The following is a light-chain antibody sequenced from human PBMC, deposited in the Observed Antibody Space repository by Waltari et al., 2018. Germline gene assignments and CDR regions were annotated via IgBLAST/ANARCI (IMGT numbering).Light chain of an antibody. V-gene: IGLV1-51*02. CDR3: GTWDSSLSVGV. J-gene: IGLJ2*01. CDR1: SPNIGNNY. Sequence: QSVLTQPPSVSAAPGQKVTISCSGSSPNIGNNYVSWYQHFPGTAPKLLIYENNKRPLGIPDRVFGSKSGTSATLDIHGLQTGDEADYYCGTWDSSLSVGVLGGGTKVTVL. CDR2: ENN.